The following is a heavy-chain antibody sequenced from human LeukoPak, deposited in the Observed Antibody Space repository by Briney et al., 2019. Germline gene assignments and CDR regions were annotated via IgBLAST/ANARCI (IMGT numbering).Heavy chain of an antibody. CDR3: ARHRYNWFDP. D-gene: IGHD1-14*01. J-gene: IGHJ5*02. V-gene: IGHV4-59*04. CDR2: IYYSGST. CDR1: GGSISSYY. Sequence: SETLSLTCTVSGGSISSYYWSWIRQPPGKGLEWIGSIYYSGSTYYNPSLKSRVTISVDTSKNQFSLKLSSVTAADTAVYYCARHRYNWFDPWGQGTLVTVSS.